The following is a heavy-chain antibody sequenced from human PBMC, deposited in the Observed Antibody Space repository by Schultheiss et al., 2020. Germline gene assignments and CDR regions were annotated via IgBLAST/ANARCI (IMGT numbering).Heavy chain of an antibody. CDR1: GGSISSGGYY. CDR2: IYYSGST. Sequence: SETLSLTCTVSGGSISSGGYYWSWIRQHPGKGLEWIGYIYYSGSTYYNPSLKSRVTISVDRSKNQFSLKLSSVTAADTAVYYCARGSITTGWFDPWGQGTLVTVSS. J-gene: IGHJ5*02. D-gene: IGHD3-22*01. CDR3: ARGSITTGWFDP. V-gene: IGHV4-31*03.